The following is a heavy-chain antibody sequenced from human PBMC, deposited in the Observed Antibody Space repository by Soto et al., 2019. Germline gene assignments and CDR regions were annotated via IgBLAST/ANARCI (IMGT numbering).Heavy chain of an antibody. D-gene: IGHD3-3*01. CDR1: GFTFSNYA. V-gene: IGHV3-30-3*01. Sequence: QGQLVESGGGVVQPGRSLRLSCAASGFTFSNYAMHWVRQAPGQGLEWVAVISYDGSNKYYADSVKGRLTISRDNSKNTLFLQMNSLRPADTAVYYCARDDSPTFGYFDVWGRGTLVTVSS. CDR2: ISYDGSNK. J-gene: IGHJ2*01. CDR3: ARDDSPTFGYFDV.